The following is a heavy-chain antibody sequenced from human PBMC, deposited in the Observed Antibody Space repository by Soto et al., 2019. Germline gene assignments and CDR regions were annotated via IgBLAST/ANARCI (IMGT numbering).Heavy chain of an antibody. CDR1: GGSISSSSYY. J-gene: IGHJ4*02. CDR2: IYDSGST. CDR3: ARQTKDYYDTSGYYLN. Sequence: SETLSLTCTVSGGSISSSSYYWGWIRQPPGKGLEWIGNIYDSGSTFYNPSLNSRVTISVDTSKNQFSLKLSSVTAADTAVYYCARQTKDYYDTSGYYLNWGQGTLVTVSS. D-gene: IGHD3-22*01. V-gene: IGHV4-39*01.